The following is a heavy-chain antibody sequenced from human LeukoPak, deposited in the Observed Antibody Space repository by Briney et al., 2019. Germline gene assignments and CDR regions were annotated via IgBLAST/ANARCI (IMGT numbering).Heavy chain of an antibody. V-gene: IGHV4-59*01. D-gene: IGHD4/OR15-4a*01. CDR3: ARLASLSTIAHRGRTWVDP. Sequence: PSETLSLTCTVSGGSISSDYWSWIRQPPGKGLEWIGYNSGSTNYNPSLESRVTISVDTSKNQFSLKLSSVTAADTAVYYCARLASLSTIAHRGRTWVDPWGQGTLVTVSS. J-gene: IGHJ5*02. CDR2: NSGST. CDR1: GGSISSDY.